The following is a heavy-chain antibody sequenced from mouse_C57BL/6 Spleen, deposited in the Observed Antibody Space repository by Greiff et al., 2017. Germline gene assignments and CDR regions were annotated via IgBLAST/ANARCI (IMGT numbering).Heavy chain of an antibody. J-gene: IGHJ2*01. V-gene: IGHV1-55*01. Sequence: QVQLQQPGAELVKPGASVKMSCKASGYTFTSYWITWVKQRPGQGLAWIGDIYPGSGSTNYNEKFKSKATLTVYTSSSTAYMQLSSLTSDDSAVYYCTRLEYYGSFDYWGQGTTLTVSS. CDR3: TRLEYYGSFDY. CDR1: GYTFTSYW. D-gene: IGHD1-1*01. CDR2: IYPGSGST.